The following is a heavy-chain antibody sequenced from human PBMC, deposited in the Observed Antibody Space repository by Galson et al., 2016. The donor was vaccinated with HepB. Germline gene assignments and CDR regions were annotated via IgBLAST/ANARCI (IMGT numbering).Heavy chain of an antibody. CDR3: ARDRGAA. Sequence: SLRLSCAASGFSVSNNYMRWVRQAPGKGLEWVSLIYSGGSTYYADSVKGRFTISRDNSKNTLYRQMNSLRAEDTAVYYCARDRGAAWGQGTLVTVAS. D-gene: IGHD6-25*01. J-gene: IGHJ4*02. V-gene: IGHV3-53*01. CDR2: IYSGGST. CDR1: GFSVSNNY.